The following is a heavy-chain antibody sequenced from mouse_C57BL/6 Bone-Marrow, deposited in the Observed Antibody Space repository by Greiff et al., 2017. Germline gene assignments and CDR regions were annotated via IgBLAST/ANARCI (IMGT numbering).Heavy chain of an antibody. CDR1: GFTFSSYA. Sequence: EVKLVESGEGLVKPGGSLKLSCAASGFTFSSYAMSWVRQTPEKRLEWVATISDGGSYTYYPDNVKGRFTISRDNAKNNLYLQMSHLKSEDTAMYYCARLPGDYWGQGTTLTVSS. J-gene: IGHJ2*01. CDR2: ISDGGSYT. V-gene: IGHV5-4*03. CDR3: ARLPGDY.